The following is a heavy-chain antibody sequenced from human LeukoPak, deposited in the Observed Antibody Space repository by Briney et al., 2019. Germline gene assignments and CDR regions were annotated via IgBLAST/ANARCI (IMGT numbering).Heavy chain of an antibody. D-gene: IGHD3-22*01. V-gene: IGHV3-66*01. CDR2: IYSGGST. CDR1: GFTVSSNY. CDR3: ARDLYDSSGPGAFDI. Sequence: GGSLRPSCAASGFTVSSNYMSWVRQAPGKGLEWGSVIYSGGSTYYADSVKGRFTISRDNSKNTLYLQMNSLRAEDTAVYYCARDLYDSSGPGAFDIWGQGTMVTVSS. J-gene: IGHJ3*02.